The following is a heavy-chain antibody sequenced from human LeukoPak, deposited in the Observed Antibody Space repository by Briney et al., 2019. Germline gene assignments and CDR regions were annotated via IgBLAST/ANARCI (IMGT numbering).Heavy chain of an antibody. CDR3: ARDKSGSYDY. D-gene: IGHD1-26*01. CDR2: TGSKGNNYIR. CDR1: GFILSDYN. V-gene: IGHV3-72*01. Sequence: GGSLRLSCAASGFILSDYNMDWVRQAPGKGLEWIGRTGSKGNNYIREYAASVKGRFAISRGDSKSSVYLQINSLTTEDTAVYYCARDKSGSYDYCGQGTLVTVSS. J-gene: IGHJ4*02.